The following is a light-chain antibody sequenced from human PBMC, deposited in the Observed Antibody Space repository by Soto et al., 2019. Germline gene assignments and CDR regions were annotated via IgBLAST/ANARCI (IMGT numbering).Light chain of an antibody. V-gene: IGLV1-44*01. CDR3: AAWDDSLNAYV. Sequence: QAVLTQPPSASGTPGQRVTISCSGSSSNIGSKTVNWYQQLPGTAPKLLIYGSDQRPSGVPDRFSGSKSGTSASLAISGLQSEDEFYYYCAAWDDSLNAYVFGTELKVTVL. J-gene: IGLJ1*01. CDR1: SSNIGSKT. CDR2: GSD.